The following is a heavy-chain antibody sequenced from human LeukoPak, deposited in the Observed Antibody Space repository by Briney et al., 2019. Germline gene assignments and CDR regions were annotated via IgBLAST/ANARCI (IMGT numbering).Heavy chain of an antibody. J-gene: IGHJ4*02. Sequence: GGSLRLSCAASGFIFSDYYMDWVRQAPGKGLEWVSYISSSGSTISYAESVKGRFTVSRDNARNSVYLRMNSLRAEDTAVYYCARNLYDSSGYYRIDSWGQGTLVTVSS. CDR2: ISSSGSTI. CDR1: GFIFSDYY. V-gene: IGHV3-11*01. D-gene: IGHD3-22*01. CDR3: ARNLYDSSGYYRIDS.